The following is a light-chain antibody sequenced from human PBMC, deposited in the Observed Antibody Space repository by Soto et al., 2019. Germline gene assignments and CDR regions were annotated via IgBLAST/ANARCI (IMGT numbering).Light chain of an antibody. Sequence: EIVLTQSPGSLSLSPGERATLSCRASQSISSSYLAWYQHKPGQAPRLLIYGASSRATGIPDRFSGSGSGTDFTLTISRLEPEDFAVYYCQHYGSSLLFTFGPGTKVDIK. J-gene: IGKJ3*01. V-gene: IGKV3-20*01. CDR1: QSISSSY. CDR2: GAS. CDR3: QHYGSSLLFT.